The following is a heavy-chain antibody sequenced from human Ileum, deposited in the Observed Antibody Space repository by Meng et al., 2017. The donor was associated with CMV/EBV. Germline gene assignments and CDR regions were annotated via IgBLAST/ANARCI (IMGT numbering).Heavy chain of an antibody. V-gene: IGHV3-11*01. CDR1: GFTFSDYY. J-gene: IGHJ1*01. CDR3: ARSTLEIFDSSGHSH. CDR2: ISGRSSSI. Sequence: GESLKISCTASGFTFSDYYMTGIRQAPGKGLECLAYISGRSSSIFYTDSVKGRFTISRDNAKSSLYLEMNNVKVEDTAVYYCARSTLEIFDSSGHSHWGQGTLVTVSS. D-gene: IGHD3-22*01.